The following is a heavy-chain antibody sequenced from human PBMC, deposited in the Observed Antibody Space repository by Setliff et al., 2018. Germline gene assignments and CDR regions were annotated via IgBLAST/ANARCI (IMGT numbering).Heavy chain of an antibody. CDR3: ARHFSGYADGDDTATFCYYYMNS. J-gene: IGHJ6*03. D-gene: IGHD4-17*01. V-gene: IGHV5-51*01. Sequence: GESLKISCRDSFTNYWIIWVRQVPGKGLEWMGMIYAGNSQIRYGPSFQGQCTISVDKSISTAYLQWSSLKASDTTIYYCARHFSGYADGDDTATFCYYYMNSWGRGTTFTVSS. CDR2: IYAGNSQI. CDR1: SFTNYW.